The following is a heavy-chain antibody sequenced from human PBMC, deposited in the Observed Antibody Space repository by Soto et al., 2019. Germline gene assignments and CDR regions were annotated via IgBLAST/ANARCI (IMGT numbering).Heavy chain of an antibody. V-gene: IGHV3-30-3*01. CDR1: GFTFSSYA. CDR2: ISYDGSNK. J-gene: IGHJ4*02. Sequence: LRLSCAASGFTFSSYAMHWVRQAPGKGLEWVAVISYDGSNKYYADSVKGRFTISRDNSKNTLYLQMNSLRAEDTAVYYCARDTDYQTGVDGTGVNDYWGQGTLVTVSS. D-gene: IGHD6-19*01. CDR3: ARDTDYQTGVDGTGVNDY.